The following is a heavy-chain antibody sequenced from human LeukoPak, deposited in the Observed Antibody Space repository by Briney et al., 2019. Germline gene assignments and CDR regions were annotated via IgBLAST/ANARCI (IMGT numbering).Heavy chain of an antibody. V-gene: IGHV3-48*04. CDR3: ASPYYYDSSGYFSLDAFDI. CDR2: ISSSSSTI. D-gene: IGHD3-22*01. Sequence: PGGSLRLSCAASGFTFSSYSMNWVRQAPGKGLEWVSYISSSSSTIYYADSVKGRFTISRDNAKNSLYLQMNSLRAEDTAVYYCASPYYYDSSGYFSLDAFDIWGQGTMVTVSS. CDR1: GFTFSSYS. J-gene: IGHJ3*02.